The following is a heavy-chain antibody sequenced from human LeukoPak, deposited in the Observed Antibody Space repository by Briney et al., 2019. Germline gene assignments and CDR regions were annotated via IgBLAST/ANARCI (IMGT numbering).Heavy chain of an antibody. CDR3: ARAGGWYDAFDI. V-gene: IGHV3-30*04. J-gene: IGHJ3*02. CDR2: ISYDGINK. D-gene: IGHD6-19*01. CDR1: GFTFSSYA. Sequence: GGSLRLSCAASGFTFSSYAMHWVRQAPGKGLEWVAVISYDGINKYYADSVKGRFTISRDNSKNTLYLQMNSLRAEDTAVYYCARAGGWYDAFDIWDQGTMVTVSS.